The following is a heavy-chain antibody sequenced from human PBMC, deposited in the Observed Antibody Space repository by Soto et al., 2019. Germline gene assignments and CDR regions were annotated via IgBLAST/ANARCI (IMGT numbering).Heavy chain of an antibody. V-gene: IGHV4-34*01. CDR3: ARVRSTSMKPFDY. Sequence: QVQLQQWGAGLLKPSETLSLTCAVYGGSFSGYYWSWISQPPGKGLEWIGEINHSGSTNYNPSLKSRVTISVDTSKNQFSLKLSSVTAADTAVYYCARVRSTSMKPFDYWGQGTLVTVSS. J-gene: IGHJ4*02. CDR1: GGSFSGYY. D-gene: IGHD2-2*01. CDR2: INHSGST.